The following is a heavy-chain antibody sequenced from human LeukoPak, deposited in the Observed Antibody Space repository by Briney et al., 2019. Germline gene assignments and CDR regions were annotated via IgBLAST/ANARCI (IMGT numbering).Heavy chain of an antibody. CDR2: IYYSGSP. CDR1: SGSLSGHS. Sequence: KPSETLSLTCSVSSGSLSGHSWTWIRQPPGKGLEWLGYIYYSGSPSYSPSLKSRVTISADTSRSQFSLQLTSVTPADTAVYYCARGSLYDSSGYYWDYWGQGSLVTVSS. V-gene: IGHV4-59*11. J-gene: IGHJ4*02. CDR3: ARGSLYDSSGYYWDY. D-gene: IGHD3-22*01.